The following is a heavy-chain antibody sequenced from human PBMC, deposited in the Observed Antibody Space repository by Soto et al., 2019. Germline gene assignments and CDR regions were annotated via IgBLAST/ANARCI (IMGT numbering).Heavy chain of an antibody. V-gene: IGHV1-69*08. J-gene: IGHJ4*02. CDR1: GGTFSSYT. CDR2: IIPILGIA. Sequence: QVQLVQSGAEVKKPGSSVKVSCKASGGTFSSYTISWVRQAPGQGLEWMGRIIPILGIANYAQKFQGRVTMTADKSTSTAYMELSSLRSEDTAVYYCARDLPTIFADTAMVPDFDYWGQGTLVTVSS. D-gene: IGHD5-18*01. CDR3: ARDLPTIFADTAMVPDFDY.